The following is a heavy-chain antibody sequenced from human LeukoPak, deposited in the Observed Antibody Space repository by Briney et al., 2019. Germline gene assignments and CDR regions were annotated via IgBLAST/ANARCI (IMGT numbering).Heavy chain of an antibody. CDR1: GGSFSGYY. CDR3: ARVAGRNDIDY. D-gene: IGHD3-22*01. Sequence: SETLSLTCAVYGGSFSGYYWSWIRQPPGKGLEWIGEINHSGSTNYNPSLKSRVTISVDTSKNQFSLKLSSVTAADTAAYYCARVAGRNDIDYWGQGTLVTVPS. J-gene: IGHJ4*02. V-gene: IGHV4-34*01. CDR2: INHSGST.